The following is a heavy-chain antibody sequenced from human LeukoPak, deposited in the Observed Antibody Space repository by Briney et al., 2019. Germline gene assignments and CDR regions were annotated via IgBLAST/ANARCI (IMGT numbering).Heavy chain of an antibody. CDR2: IHPVDYDT. CDR3: ARLLDSYDY. Sequence: GESLKISCKGSGYSFTSYWIGWVRQMPGKGLEWMGIIHPVDYDTRYSPSFEGQVTISVDNFINTAYLQWSSLQASDTAMYYCARLLDSYDYWGQGTLVTVSS. D-gene: IGHD3-22*01. CDR1: GYSFTSYW. V-gene: IGHV5-51*01. J-gene: IGHJ4*02.